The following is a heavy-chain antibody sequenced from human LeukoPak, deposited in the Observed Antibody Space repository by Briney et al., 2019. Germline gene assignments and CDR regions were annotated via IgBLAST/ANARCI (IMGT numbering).Heavy chain of an antibody. V-gene: IGHV3-15*01. CDR3: TTPPPSGSTKYYYYYYMDV. CDR2: IKSKTDGGTT. J-gene: IGHJ6*03. CDR1: GFTFSSYA. Sequence: PGGSLRLSCAASGFTFSSYAMSWVRQAPGKGLEWVGRIKSKTDGGTTDYAAPVKGRFTISRDDSKNTLYLQMNSLKTEDTAVYYCTTPPPSGSTKYYYYYYMDVWGKGTTVTVSS. D-gene: IGHD1-26*01.